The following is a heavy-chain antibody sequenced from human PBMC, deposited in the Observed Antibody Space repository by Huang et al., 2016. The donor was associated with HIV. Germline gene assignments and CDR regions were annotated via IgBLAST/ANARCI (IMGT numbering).Heavy chain of an antibody. D-gene: IGHD3-16*01. CDR1: GGSFNNFG. CDR3: AKRGGAWGSPYAFDL. J-gene: IGHJ3*01. Sequence: QVQLVQSGAEVRKPGSSVKVSCRASGGSFNNFGINWVRQAPGQGLEWMGGIIPRVGTRNDAQRFKDRVTITAYETTGVVHLEVTSLRSDDTAVYFCAKRGGAWGSPYAFDLWGPGTMVTVSS. V-gene: IGHV1-69*13. CDR2: IIPRVGTR.